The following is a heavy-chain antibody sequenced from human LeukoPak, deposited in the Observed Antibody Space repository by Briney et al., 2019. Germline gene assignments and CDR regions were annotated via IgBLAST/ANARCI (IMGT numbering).Heavy chain of an antibody. V-gene: IGHV3-33*01. Sequence: PGGSVRLFCAASGFSFSNYGMHWVRQAPGKGLEWVAVIWYDGSNKYYADSVKGRFTISRDNSKNTLYVQMSSLRAEDTAVYYCARSNNGGWGYCDYWGRGPRVTVSS. CDR1: GFSFSNYG. D-gene: IGHD3-16*01. CDR2: IWYDGSNK. J-gene: IGHJ4*02. CDR3: ARSNNGGWGYCDY.